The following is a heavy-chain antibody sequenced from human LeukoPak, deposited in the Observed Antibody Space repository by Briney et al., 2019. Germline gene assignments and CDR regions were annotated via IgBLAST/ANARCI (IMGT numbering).Heavy chain of an antibody. V-gene: IGHV3-30*02. J-gene: IGHJ4*02. CDR1: GFTFSSYG. D-gene: IGHD5-12*01. CDR2: IRYDGSNK. CDR3: AKDRSPVATISFDY. Sequence: GGSLRLSRAASGFTFSSYGMHWVRQAPGKGLEWVAFIRYDGSNKYFADSVKGRFTISRDNSKNTLYLQMNSLRAEDTAVYYCAKDRSPVATISFDYWGQGTLVTVSS.